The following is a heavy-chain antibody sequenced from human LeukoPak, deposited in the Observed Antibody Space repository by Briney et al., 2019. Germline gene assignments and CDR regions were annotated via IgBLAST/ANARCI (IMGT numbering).Heavy chain of an antibody. Sequence: SETLSLTCSVSGTSISNYSWSWIRQPAGKGLKWIGRFYKGGSTKYNFSLKSRVTMSVDTSKNLFSLKLSSVAAADTAVYYCARERYDYWSGHDKGMDVWGQGTTVTVSS. V-gene: IGHV4-4*07. CDR3: ARERYDYWSGHDKGMDV. CDR1: GTSISNYS. D-gene: IGHD3/OR15-3a*01. J-gene: IGHJ6*02. CDR2: FYKGGST.